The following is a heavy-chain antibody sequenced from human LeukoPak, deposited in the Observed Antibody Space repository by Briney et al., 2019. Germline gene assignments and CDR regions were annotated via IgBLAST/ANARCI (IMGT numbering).Heavy chain of an antibody. Sequence: GASVKVSCKASGGTFSSYAISWVRQAPGQGLEWMGRIIPIFGTANYAQKFQGRVTITTDESTSTAYMELSSLRYEDTAAYYCARGDYYDSSGYYRHFDYWGQGTLVTVSS. CDR1: GGTFSSYA. CDR3: ARGDYYDSSGYYRHFDY. V-gene: IGHV1-69*05. D-gene: IGHD3-22*01. CDR2: IIPIFGTA. J-gene: IGHJ4*02.